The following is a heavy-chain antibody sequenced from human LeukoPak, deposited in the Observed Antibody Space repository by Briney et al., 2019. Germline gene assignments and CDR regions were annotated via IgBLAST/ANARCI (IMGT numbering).Heavy chain of an antibody. Sequence: SETLSLTCTVSGGSISSSSYYWGWIRQPPGKGLEWIGSICYSGSTYYNPSLKSRVTISVDTSKNQFSLKLSSVTAADTAVYYCARARIQLHNRYYYYYYGMDVWGQGTTVTVSS. CDR2: ICYSGST. CDR1: GGSISSSSYY. D-gene: IGHD5-18*01. CDR3: ARARIQLHNRYYYYYYGMDV. J-gene: IGHJ6*02. V-gene: IGHV4-39*01.